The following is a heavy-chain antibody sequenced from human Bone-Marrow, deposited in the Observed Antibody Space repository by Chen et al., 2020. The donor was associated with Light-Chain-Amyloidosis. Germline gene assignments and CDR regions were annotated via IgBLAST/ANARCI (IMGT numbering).Heavy chain of an antibody. V-gene: IGHV1-69*01. Sequence: QVQLLQSGAEVKRPGSSVRVSCKASGDTFSSHAIHWVRQAPERGLEWVGGIIPIFTTTHYAQKVQGRVTLTADDSTNTAYMELTTLTSADTSIYYCATGIRDRVAFYESWGQGTLVTVSS. CDR3: ATGIRDRVAFYES. J-gene: IGHJ5*02. CDR2: IIPIFTTT. CDR1: GDTFSSHA. D-gene: IGHD3-22*01.